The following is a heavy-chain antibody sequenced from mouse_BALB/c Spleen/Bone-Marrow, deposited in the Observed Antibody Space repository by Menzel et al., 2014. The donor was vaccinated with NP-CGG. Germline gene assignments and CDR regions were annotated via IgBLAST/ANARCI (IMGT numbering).Heavy chain of an antibody. CDR3: AREKYGNYYAMDY. CDR2: IWGDGTT. J-gene: IGHJ4*01. CDR1: GFSLTGFG. V-gene: IGHV2-6-7*01. Sequence: QVQLQQSGPGLVAPSQSLSITCTVSGFSLTGFGINWIRRPPGKGLEWLGMIWGDGTTDYNSALKSRLSIKKDNSKSQVFLKMNSLQAGDTARYYCAREKYGNYYAMDYWGQGTPVTVSS. D-gene: IGHD2-10*02.